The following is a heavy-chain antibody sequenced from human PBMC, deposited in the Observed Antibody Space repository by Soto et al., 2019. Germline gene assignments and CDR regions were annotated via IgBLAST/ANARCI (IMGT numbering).Heavy chain of an antibody. CDR2: IWYDGSNK. Sequence: GGSLRLSCAASGFTFSSYGMHWVRQAPGKGLEWVAVIWYDGSNKYYADSVKGRFTISRDNSKNTLYLQMNSLRAEDTAVYYCARALEIAVAGTSGMDVWGQGTTVTVYS. CDR3: ARALEIAVAGTSGMDV. V-gene: IGHV3-33*01. CDR1: GFTFSSYG. D-gene: IGHD6-19*01. J-gene: IGHJ6*02.